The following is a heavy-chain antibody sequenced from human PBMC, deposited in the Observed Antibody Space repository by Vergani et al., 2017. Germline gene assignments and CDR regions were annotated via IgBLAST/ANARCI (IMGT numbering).Heavy chain of an antibody. V-gene: IGHV4-34*01. CDR3: ARVNTETNGHLYYYYYMDV. Sequence: QVQLQQWGGGLLKPSETLSLTCVVNGGSFTSYHWTWIRQSPGEGLEWVGDIDHTGRPDYNPSLKRRLSMSVENSRNQFSLTLNSVTATETAIYFCARVNTETNGHLYYYYYMDVWGQGTAVTVS. CDR1: GGSFTSYH. CDR2: IDHTGRP. J-gene: IGHJ6*03. D-gene: IGHD4-11*01.